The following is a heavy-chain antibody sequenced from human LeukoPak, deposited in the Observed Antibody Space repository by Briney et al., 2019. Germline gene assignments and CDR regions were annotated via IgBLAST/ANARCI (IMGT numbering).Heavy chain of an antibody. J-gene: IGHJ4*02. CDR1: GFTFSSYE. Sequence: GGSLRLSCGASGFTFSSYEMNWVRQAPGKGLERVSYISSGGSAIYYADSVKGRFTISRDNAKNSLSLQMNSLRAEDTAVYYCARNDYSTSSYFYWGQGTLVTVSS. D-gene: IGHD6-6*01. V-gene: IGHV3-48*03. CDR3: ARNDYSTSSYFY. CDR2: ISSGGSAI.